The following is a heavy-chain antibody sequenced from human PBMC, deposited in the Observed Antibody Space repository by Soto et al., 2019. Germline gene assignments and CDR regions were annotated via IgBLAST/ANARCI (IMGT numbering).Heavy chain of an antibody. Sequence: QVQLVESGGGVVQPGRSLRLSCAASGFTFSSYGMHWVRQAPGKGLEWVAVIGYDGSNKYYADSVKGRFTISRDNSKNTLYRQMNSLRAEDTAMYYCAREGANYYGSGSYAGWFDPWGQGTLVTVSS. CDR3: AREGANYYGSGSYAGWFDP. D-gene: IGHD3-10*01. CDR1: GFTFSSYG. J-gene: IGHJ5*02. V-gene: IGHV3-33*01. CDR2: IGYDGSNK.